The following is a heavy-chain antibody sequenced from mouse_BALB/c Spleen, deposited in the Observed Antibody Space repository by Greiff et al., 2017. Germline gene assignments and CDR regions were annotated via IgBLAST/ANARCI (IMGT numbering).Heavy chain of an antibody. Sequence: VQLQQSGAELVKPGASVKLSCTASGFNIKDTYMHWVKQRPEQGLEWIGRIDPANGNTKYDPKFQGKATITADTSSNTAYLQLSSLTSEDTAVYYCARGRYGNYPAMDYWGQGTSGTGSS. CDR1: GFNIKDTY. CDR2: IDPANGNT. V-gene: IGHV14-3*02. D-gene: IGHD2-10*02. CDR3: ARGRYGNYPAMDY. J-gene: IGHJ4*01.